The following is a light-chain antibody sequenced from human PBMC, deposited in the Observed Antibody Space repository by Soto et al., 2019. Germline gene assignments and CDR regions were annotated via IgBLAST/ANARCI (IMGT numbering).Light chain of an antibody. CDR1: QSISSS. Sequence: DIPMTQSPSPLSASVGDRVTITCRASQSISSSLNWYQQKPGKAPELLIYATSNLQSGVPSRFSGSGSGTDFTLTISSLQPEDFATYYCQQSYTAPLTFGGGTKVDIK. CDR2: ATS. CDR3: QQSYTAPLT. J-gene: IGKJ4*01. V-gene: IGKV1-39*01.